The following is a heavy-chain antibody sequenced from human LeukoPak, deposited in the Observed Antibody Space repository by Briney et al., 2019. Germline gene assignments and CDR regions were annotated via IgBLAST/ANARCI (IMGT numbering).Heavy chain of an antibody. CDR2: IDYRGNT. CDR3: ARRVYDYYYYMDV. J-gene: IGHJ6*03. D-gene: IGHD2/OR15-2a*01. Sequence: SETLSLTCTVAGASVTNGLYYWSWIWQTPGKGLEWIGYIDYRGNTKYNPSLQSRVFIFVDTSESQFSLRLSSVTAADTAVYYCARRVYDYYYYMDVWGSGTTVTVSS. V-gene: IGHV4-61*01. CDR1: GASVTNGLYY.